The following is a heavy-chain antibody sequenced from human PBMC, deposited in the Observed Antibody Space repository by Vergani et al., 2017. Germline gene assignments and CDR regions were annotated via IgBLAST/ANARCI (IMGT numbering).Heavy chain of an antibody. CDR3: ARSLRFSTRKYSSPDRYYYYYMDV. V-gene: IGHV3-11*01. CDR1: GFTFSDYY. D-gene: IGHD6-6*01. CDR2: ISSSGSTI. Sequence: VQLLESGGGLAQPGGSLRLSCAASGFTFSDYYMSWIRQAPGKGLEWVSYISSSGSTIYYADSVKGRFTISRDNAKNSLYLQMNSLRAEDTAVYYCARSLRFSTRKYSSPDRYYYYYMDVWGKGTTVTVSS. J-gene: IGHJ6*03.